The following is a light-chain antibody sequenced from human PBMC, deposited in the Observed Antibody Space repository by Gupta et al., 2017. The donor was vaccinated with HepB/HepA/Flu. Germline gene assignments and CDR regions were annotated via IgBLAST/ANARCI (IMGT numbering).Light chain of an antibody. CDR3: RQTLKSRWT. Sequence: DIVMTQSPLSLPVTPGEPASISCRSSQSLRHSNGYNYVDWYLQKPGQSPRLLIYLGSDRASGVPDRFSGSGSGTDFTLKISRVESEDVGVYYCRQTLKSRWTFGQGTKVEIK. V-gene: IGKV2-28*01. J-gene: IGKJ1*01. CDR2: LGS. CDR1: QSLRHSNGYNY.